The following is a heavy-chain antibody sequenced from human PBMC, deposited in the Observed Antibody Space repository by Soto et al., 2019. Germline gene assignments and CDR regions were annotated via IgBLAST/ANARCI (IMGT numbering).Heavy chain of an antibody. CDR2: IDYYGST. CDR3: ARYVDWPSGFDI. V-gene: IGHV4-59*01. Sequence: QVQLQESGPGLVKPSETLSLTCTVSGGSISGYYWSWIRQPPGKRLEWIGYIDYYGSTNYNPSLKSRVTISVDTSKKQFSLNLGSVTAADTAIYYCARYVDWPSGFDIWGQGTMVTVSS. D-gene: IGHD3-9*01. J-gene: IGHJ3*02. CDR1: GGSISGYY.